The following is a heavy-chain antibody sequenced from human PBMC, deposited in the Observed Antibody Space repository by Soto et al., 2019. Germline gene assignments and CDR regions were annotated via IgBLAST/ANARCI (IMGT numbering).Heavy chain of an antibody. J-gene: IGHJ6*02. D-gene: IGHD3-3*02. CDR2: ISDSGKMI. CDR1: GFTFSSYE. V-gene: IGHV3-48*03. Sequence: SGGALRRSCVASGFTFSSYEMQWVRQAPGKGLEWLSYISDSGKMIFYADSVKGRFTISRDNAKMSLYLQMDSLTSADTAVYYCARDFPRQIKLGGMDXWGQGTTVTVS. CDR3: ARDFPRQIKLGGMDX.